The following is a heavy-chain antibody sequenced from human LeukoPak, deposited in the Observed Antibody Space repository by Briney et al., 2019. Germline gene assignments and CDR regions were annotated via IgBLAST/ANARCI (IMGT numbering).Heavy chain of an antibody. CDR1: GGSISSYY. CDR3: ARALLLGGAFDI. Sequence: SETLSLTCTVSGGSISSYYWSWIRQPPGKGLEWIGFSYYSGSGNYNPTLTSRVTITVYMSTTKFSLKLSAVTAADSAVYYCARALLLGGAFDIWGQGTMVTVSS. CDR2: SYYSGSG. J-gene: IGHJ3*02. V-gene: IGHV4-59*01. D-gene: IGHD3-10*01.